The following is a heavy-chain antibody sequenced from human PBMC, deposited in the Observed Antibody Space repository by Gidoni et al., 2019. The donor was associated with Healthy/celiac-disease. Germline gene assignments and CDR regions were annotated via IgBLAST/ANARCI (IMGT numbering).Heavy chain of an antibody. CDR1: GGSFSGYY. CDR2: INHSGST. Sequence: QVQLQQWGAGLLKPSETLSLTCAVYGGSFSGYYWSWIRQPPGKGLEWIGEINHSGSTNYNPSLKSRVTISGDTSKNQFSLKLSSVTAADTAVYYCARGKKHYDRVWYFDLWGRGTLVTVSS. CDR3: ARGKKHYDRVWYFDL. J-gene: IGHJ2*01. V-gene: IGHV4-34*01. D-gene: IGHD3-22*01.